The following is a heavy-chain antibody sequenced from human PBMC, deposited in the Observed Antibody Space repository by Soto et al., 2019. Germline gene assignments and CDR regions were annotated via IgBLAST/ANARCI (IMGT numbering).Heavy chain of an antibody. CDR2: INHSGST. V-gene: IGHV4-34*01. CDR1: GGSFSGDY. CDR3: ARGPTRSEINWFDP. J-gene: IGHJ5*02. Sequence: SETLSLTCAVYGGSFSGDYWSWIRQPPGKGLEWIGEINHSGSTNYNPSLKSRVTISVDTSKNQFSLKLSSVTAADTAVYYCARGPTRSEINWFDPWGQGTLVT.